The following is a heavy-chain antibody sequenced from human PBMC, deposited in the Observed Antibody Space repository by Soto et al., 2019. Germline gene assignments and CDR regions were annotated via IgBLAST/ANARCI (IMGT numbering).Heavy chain of an antibody. D-gene: IGHD5-12*01. CDR3: ARDPFSVYEDANVYYYYYGMDV. CDR2: IIPIFGAA. CDR1: GGTFSSYA. V-gene: IGHV1-69*05. Sequence: QVQLVQSGAEVKKPGSSVKVSCKASGGTFSSYAISWVRQAPGQGLEWMGGIIPIFGAANYAKKFQGRVTITPDEYTITDILELSSRRSEDTAVDYCARDPFSVYEDANVYYYYYGMDVGGQGTTVTVSS. J-gene: IGHJ6*02.